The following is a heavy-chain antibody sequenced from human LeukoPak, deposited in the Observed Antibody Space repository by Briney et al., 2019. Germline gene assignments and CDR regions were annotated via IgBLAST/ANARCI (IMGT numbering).Heavy chain of an antibody. J-gene: IGHJ4*02. CDR2: IYYSGST. D-gene: IGHD3-22*01. V-gene: IGHV4-30-4*01. Sequence: SETLSLTCTASGGSISSVDYYWSWIRQPPGKGLERIGYIYYSGSTYYNPSLKSRVTISVDTSKNQFSLKLSSVTAADTAVYYCARVPLYYYDDLGTTDWGQGTLVTVSS. CDR1: GGSISSVDYY. CDR3: ARVPLYYYDDLGTTD.